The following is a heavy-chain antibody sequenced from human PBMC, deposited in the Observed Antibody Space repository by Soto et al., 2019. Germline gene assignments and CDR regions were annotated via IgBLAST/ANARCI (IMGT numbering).Heavy chain of an antibody. Sequence: VQLVESGGGLIQPGESLRLSCAAFGLTISGKKYVAWVRQAPGKGLEWVSALYDVDGSFYADSVTGRFTTSSDRSKTSLYLQMKDLSPDDTAFSYCGPWHEREHPFIVWGQGTTVTISS. V-gene: IGHV3-53*01. D-gene: IGHD1-1*01. CDR2: LYDVDGS. J-gene: IGHJ3*01. CDR3: GPWHEREHPFIV. CDR1: GLTISGKKY.